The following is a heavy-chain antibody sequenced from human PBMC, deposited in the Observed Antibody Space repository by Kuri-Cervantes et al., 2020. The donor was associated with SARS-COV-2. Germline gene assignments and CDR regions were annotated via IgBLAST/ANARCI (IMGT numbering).Heavy chain of an antibody. J-gene: IGHJ6*03. Sequence: GEPLKISCAASGFTFDDYGMSWVRQAPGKGLEWVSGINWNGGSTGYADSVKGRFTISRDNAKNSLYLQMNSLRAEDTALYYCAREGGYYYYMDVWGKGTTVTVSS. CDR2: INWNGGST. CDR3: AREGGYYYYMDV. V-gene: IGHV3-20*04. D-gene: IGHD3-16*01. CDR1: GFTFDDYG.